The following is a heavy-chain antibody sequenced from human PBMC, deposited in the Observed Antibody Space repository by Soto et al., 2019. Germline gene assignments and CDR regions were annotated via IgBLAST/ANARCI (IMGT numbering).Heavy chain of an antibody. J-gene: IGHJ6*02. CDR2: ISYDGSNK. Sequence: GGSLRLSCAASGFTFTSYAMSWVRQAPGRGLEWVAVISYDGSNKYYADSVKGRFTISRDNSKNTLYLQMNSLRAEDTAVYYCARDRRDPIAARHYYYGMDVWGQGTTVTVSS. CDR1: GFTFTSYA. CDR3: ARDRRDPIAARHYYYGMDV. V-gene: IGHV3-30-3*01. D-gene: IGHD6-6*01.